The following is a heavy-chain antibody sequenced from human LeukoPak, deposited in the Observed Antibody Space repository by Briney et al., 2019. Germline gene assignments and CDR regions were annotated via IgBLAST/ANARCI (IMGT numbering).Heavy chain of an antibody. CDR3: ASTYYDFWSDYANLDY. D-gene: IGHD3-3*01. Sequence: GGSLRLSCAASGFTFSSYAIHWVRQAPGRGLEWVANIKQDGSEKYYVDSVKGRFTISRDNAKNSLYLQMNSLRAEDTAVYYCASTYYDFWSDYANLDYWGQGTLVTVSS. J-gene: IGHJ4*02. V-gene: IGHV3-7*01. CDR2: IKQDGSEK. CDR1: GFTFSSYA.